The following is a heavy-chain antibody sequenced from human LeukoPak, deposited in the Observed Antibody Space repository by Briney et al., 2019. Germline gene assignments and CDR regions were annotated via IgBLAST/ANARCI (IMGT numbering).Heavy chain of an antibody. CDR3: ARTIAAAGPGSGYFDY. CDR2: IIPIFGTA. Sequence: ASVKVSCKASGGTFSSYAISWVRQAPGQGLEWMGGIIPIFGTANYAQKFQGRVTITTDESTSTAYMELSSLRSEDTAVYYCARTIAAAGPGSGYFDYWGQGTLVTVSS. D-gene: IGHD6-13*01. V-gene: IGHV1-69*05. J-gene: IGHJ4*02. CDR1: GGTFSSYA.